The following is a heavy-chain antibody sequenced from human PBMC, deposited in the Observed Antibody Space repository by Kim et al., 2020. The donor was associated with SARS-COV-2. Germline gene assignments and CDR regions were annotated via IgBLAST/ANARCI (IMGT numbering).Heavy chain of an antibody. J-gene: IGHJ4*02. CDR3: ARGGKWLVNALDY. D-gene: IGHD6-19*01. Sequence: YADSVKGRFTISRDNAKNTLYLQMNSLRAEDTAVYYCARGGKWLVNALDYWGQGTLVTVSS. V-gene: IGHV3-74*01.